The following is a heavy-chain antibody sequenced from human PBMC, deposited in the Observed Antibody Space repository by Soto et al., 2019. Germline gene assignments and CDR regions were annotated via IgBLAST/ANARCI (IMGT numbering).Heavy chain of an antibody. CDR1: GGTFSSYA. CDR2: IIPIFGTA. J-gene: IGHJ4*02. CDR3: ARDCSGCSGGQYYFDY. Sequence: ASVKVSCKASGGTFSSYAISWVRQAPGQGLEWMGGIIPIFGTANYAQKFQGRVTITADESTSTAYMELSSLRSEDTAVYYCARDCSGCSGGQYYFDYWGQGTLVTVSS. V-gene: IGHV1-69*13. D-gene: IGHD2-15*01.